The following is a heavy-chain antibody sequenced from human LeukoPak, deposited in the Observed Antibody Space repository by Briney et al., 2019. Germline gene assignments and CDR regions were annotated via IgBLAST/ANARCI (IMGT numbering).Heavy chain of an antibody. J-gene: IGHJ4*02. V-gene: IGHV3-74*01. Sequence: GGSLRLSCAASGFTFSSYWMHWVRHAPGKGLVWVSRINSDGSSTSYADSVKGRFTISRDNAKNTLYLQMNSLRAVDTAVYYCARVPPYNWNPDYWGQGTLVTVSS. CDR1: GFTFSSYW. D-gene: IGHD1-20*01. CDR2: INSDGSST. CDR3: ARVPPYNWNPDY.